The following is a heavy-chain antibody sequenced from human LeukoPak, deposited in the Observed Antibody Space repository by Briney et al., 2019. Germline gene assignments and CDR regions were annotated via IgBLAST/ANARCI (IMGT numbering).Heavy chain of an antibody. V-gene: IGHV2-5*08. CDR2: IYWDDDK. D-gene: IGHD6-13*01. J-gene: IGHJ4*02. Sequence: TLSLTCAVYGVSFSGYYWSWIRQPPGKALEWLALIYWDDDKRYSPSLKSRLTITKDTSKNQVVLTMTHMDPVDTATYYCARVGIAAAGDYWGQGTLVTVSS. CDR3: ARVGIAAAGDY. CDR1: GVSFSGYYWS.